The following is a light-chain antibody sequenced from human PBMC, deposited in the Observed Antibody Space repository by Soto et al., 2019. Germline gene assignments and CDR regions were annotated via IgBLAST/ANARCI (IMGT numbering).Light chain of an antibody. CDR3: QQYYSTPPT. J-gene: IGKJ1*01. V-gene: IGKV4-1*01. Sequence: DIVMTQSPDSLAVSLGERATINCKSSQSILYSSNSENYLAWYQQKPGQPPKLLIYWASTRVSGVPDRFSGSGSGTDFTLTISSLQAEDVAMYDCQQYYSTPPTFGQGTKVEVK. CDR2: WAS. CDR1: QSILYSSNSENY.